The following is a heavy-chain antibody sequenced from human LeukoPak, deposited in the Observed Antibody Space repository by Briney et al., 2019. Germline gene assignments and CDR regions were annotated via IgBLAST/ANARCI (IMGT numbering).Heavy chain of an antibody. CDR2: FNPNSGGT. J-gene: IGHJ3*02. CDR1: GYTFTGHY. CDR3: ANSDWSNDAFDI. D-gene: IGHD6-19*01. V-gene: IGHV1-2*02. Sequence: ASVKVSCKASGYTFTGHYIHWVRQAPGQGLEWMGWFNPNSGGTNYAQRFQGRVTMTRDTSISIAYMEVSSLRSDDTAIYYCANSDWSNDAFDIWGQGTMVNGSP.